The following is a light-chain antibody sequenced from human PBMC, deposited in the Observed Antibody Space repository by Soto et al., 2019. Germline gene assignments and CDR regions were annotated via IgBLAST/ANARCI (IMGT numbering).Light chain of an antibody. J-gene: IGKJ5*01. Sequence: DIQMTQSPSSPSASVGDRVTITCRASQSIGRFLNWYQQKPGKAPALLIFAASSLQSGVPSRFSGSGSGTDFSLTISGLQPEDFATYYCQQSYSPPPITFGQGTRLEIK. CDR2: AAS. CDR3: QQSYSPPPIT. V-gene: IGKV1-39*01. CDR1: QSIGRF.